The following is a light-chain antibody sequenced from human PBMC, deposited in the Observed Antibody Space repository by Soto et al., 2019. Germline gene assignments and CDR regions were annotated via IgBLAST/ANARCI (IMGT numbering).Light chain of an antibody. Sequence: QSALTQPASVAGSPGQSITVPCNRTCNDIGGYNFVSWFQQHPGKAPKLLICDVTRRPSGVSDRFSGSKSGNTASLTISGLQAEDEADYYCNSYSGGNTLYVFGSGTKVTAL. CDR2: DVT. CDR1: CNDIGGYNF. CDR3: NSYSGGNTLYV. V-gene: IGLV2-14*01. J-gene: IGLJ1*01.